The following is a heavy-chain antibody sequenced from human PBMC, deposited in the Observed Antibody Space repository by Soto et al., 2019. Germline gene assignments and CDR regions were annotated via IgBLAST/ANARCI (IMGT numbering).Heavy chain of an antibody. CDR3: ARDRLRLGELSLLGYFDY. CDR1: GFTFSRHT. Sequence: GGSLILSCAASGFTFSRHTMHGVRQAPGKGLEWVASISYDGSNKYYADSVKGRFTISRDNSKNTLSVQMDSLRAEDTAVYYCARDRLRLGELSLLGYFDYWGQGTLVTVSS. J-gene: IGHJ4*02. CDR2: ISYDGSNK. V-gene: IGHV3-30*04. D-gene: IGHD3-16*02.